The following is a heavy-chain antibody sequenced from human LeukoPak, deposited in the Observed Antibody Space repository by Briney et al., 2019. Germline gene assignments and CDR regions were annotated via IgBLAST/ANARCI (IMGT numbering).Heavy chain of an antibody. CDR3: ARVGYYDSSGPYYFHY. CDR1: GYSISSGYY. D-gene: IGHD3-22*01. Sequence: SETLSLTCTVSGYSISSGYYWGWIRQPPGKGLEWIGSIYHSGSTYYNPSLKSRVTISVDTSKNQFSLKLSSVTAADTAVYYCARVGYYDSSGPYYFHYWGQGTLVTVSS. CDR2: IYHSGST. J-gene: IGHJ4*02. V-gene: IGHV4-38-2*02.